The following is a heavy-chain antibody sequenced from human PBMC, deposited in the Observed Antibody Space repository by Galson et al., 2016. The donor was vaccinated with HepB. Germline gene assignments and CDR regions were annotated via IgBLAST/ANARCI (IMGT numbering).Heavy chain of an antibody. D-gene: IGHD2-8*01. CDR2: ISDSGKDT. CDR1: GFTFSSFA. V-gene: IGHV3-23*01. Sequence: SCAASGFTFSSFAMSWVRQAPGKGLEWVSSISDSGKDTYYADSVKGRFTISRDNSKNTLSLQLSSLRVEDSALYYCAKGGMGYCSKGVCYTSPFDYWGRGTLVTVSS. CDR3: AKGGMGYCSKGVCYTSPFDY. J-gene: IGHJ4*02.